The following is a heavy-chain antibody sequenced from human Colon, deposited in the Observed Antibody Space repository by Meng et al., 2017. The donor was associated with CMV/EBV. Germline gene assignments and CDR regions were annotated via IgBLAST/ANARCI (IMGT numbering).Heavy chain of an antibody. D-gene: IGHD2-2*01. CDR3: ARVGFGTTSCSQGLDP. CDR1: GYTFTGYY. CDR2: INPNGGGT. J-gene: IGHJ5*02. Sequence: ASVKVSCKASGYTFTGYYLHWVRQAPGQGLEWIGWINPNGGGTDYARAFEGRVTMTREMSTTTAYLELHRLTPDDTAVYYCARVGFGTTSCSQGLDPWGQGTLVTVSS. V-gene: IGHV1-2*02.